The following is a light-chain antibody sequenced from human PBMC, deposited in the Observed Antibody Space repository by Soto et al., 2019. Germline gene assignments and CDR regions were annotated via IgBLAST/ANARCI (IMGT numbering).Light chain of an antibody. Sequence: DIQMTQSPSTLSASVGDRVTISCRASQSIRSWLAWYQQKPGKAPKLLIYKASSLESGVPSRFSGSGSGTEYTLTISSLQPDDFATYYCQQYNSYPWTFDQGTKVEIK. J-gene: IGKJ1*01. CDR3: QQYNSYPWT. CDR2: KAS. CDR1: QSIRSW. V-gene: IGKV1-5*03.